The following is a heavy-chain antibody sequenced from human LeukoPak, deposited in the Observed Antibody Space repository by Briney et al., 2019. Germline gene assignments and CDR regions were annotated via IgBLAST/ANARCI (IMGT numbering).Heavy chain of an antibody. CDR2: INSDVSSA. D-gene: IGHD5-12*01. V-gene: IGHV3-74*01. CDR1: GNYW. Sequence: GGSLRLSCAASGNYWMHWVRQAPGKGLVWVSRINSDVSSAGYADSVKGRFAISKDDAKNTLYLQMNSLRAEDTAVYYCARGWLRSDYCFDSWGQGTLVTVSS. J-gene: IGHJ4*02. CDR3: ARGWLRSDYCFDS.